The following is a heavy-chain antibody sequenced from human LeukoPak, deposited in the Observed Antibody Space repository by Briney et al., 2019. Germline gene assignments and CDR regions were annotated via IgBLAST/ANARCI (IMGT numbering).Heavy chain of an antibody. V-gene: IGHV3-30*02. CDR3: AKAAGSTSWEIIDY. Sequence: GGSLRLSCAASGFTFSSYGMHWVRQAPGKGLEWVAFIRYDGSNKYYADSVKGRFTISRDNSKNTLYLQMNSLRAEDTAVYYCAKAAGSTSWEIIDYWGQGTLVTVSS. J-gene: IGHJ4*02. CDR1: GFTFSSYG. CDR2: IRYDGSNK. D-gene: IGHD2-2*01.